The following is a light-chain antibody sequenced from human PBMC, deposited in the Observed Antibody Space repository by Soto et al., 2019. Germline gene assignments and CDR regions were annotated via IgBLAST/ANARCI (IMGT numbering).Light chain of an antibody. CDR2: DVT. V-gene: IGLV2-8*01. CDR3: SSYAGSNNYV. CDR1: SSDVGGYDY. Sequence: QSVLAQPPSASGSPGQSVTISCTGTSSDVGGYDYVSWYQQHPDKDPRLMIYDVTKRPSGVPNRFSGSKSGNTASLTVSGLQAEDEADYYCSSYAGSNNYVFGPGTKVTVL. J-gene: IGLJ1*01.